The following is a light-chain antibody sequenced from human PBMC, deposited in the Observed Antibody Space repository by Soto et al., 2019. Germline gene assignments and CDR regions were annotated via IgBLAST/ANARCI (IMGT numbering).Light chain of an antibody. Sequence: QSALTQPASVSGSPGQSITISCTGTGSDVGGYNYVSWYQQHPGQAPKLMIDEVGNRPSGVSDHFSASKSGNTASLTISSLQTEDEAAYYCCSFTSINTWVFGGGTKVTVL. V-gene: IGLV2-14*01. J-gene: IGLJ3*02. CDR2: EVG. CDR1: GSDVGGYNY. CDR3: CSFTSINTWV.